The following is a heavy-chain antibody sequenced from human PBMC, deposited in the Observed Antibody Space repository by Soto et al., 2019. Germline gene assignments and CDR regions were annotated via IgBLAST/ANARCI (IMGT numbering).Heavy chain of an antibody. V-gene: IGHV4-31*03. D-gene: IGHD2-2*01. CDR2: IYYRGST. Sequence: SETLSLTCTVSCGSISSGGYYWSWIRQHPGKGLEWIWYIYYRGSTYYNPSLKNRVTISVDTSKNQFSLKLSSVTAADTAVYYCARERCSSTSCLWGYYYMDVWGKGTTVTVSS. J-gene: IGHJ6*03. CDR3: ARERCSSTSCLWGYYYMDV. CDR1: CGSISSGGYY.